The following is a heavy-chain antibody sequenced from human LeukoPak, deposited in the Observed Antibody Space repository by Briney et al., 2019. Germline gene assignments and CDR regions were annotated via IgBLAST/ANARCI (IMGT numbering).Heavy chain of an antibody. CDR3: ARQGYTNNLGGYFGDKDDGFDL. D-gene: IGHD3-9*01. V-gene: IGHV1-69*01. CDR1: GGTFSSYI. J-gene: IGHJ3*01. CDR2: IIPIFGTP. Sequence: SVKVSCKASGGTFSSYIITWVRQAPGQGLEWMGRIIPIFGTPDYAQKFQGRVTITADVSTSTAYMELSRLRFEDTAVYYCARQGYTNNLGGYFGDKDDGFDLWGQGTMVTVSS.